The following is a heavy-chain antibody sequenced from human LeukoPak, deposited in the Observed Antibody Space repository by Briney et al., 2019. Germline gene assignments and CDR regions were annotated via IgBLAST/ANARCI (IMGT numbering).Heavy chain of an antibody. Sequence: GGSLRLSCAVSGFTFSNYDMIWARQAPGKGLEWVSAISGSGYRIYYADSVKGRFPVSGDNAKNTLYLQMNNLRAEDTAVYYCAIDGYSGYDWGVDYWGQGTLVTVSS. CDR2: ISGSGYRI. V-gene: IGHV3-23*01. J-gene: IGHJ4*02. CDR3: AIDGYSGYDWGVDY. D-gene: IGHD5-12*01. CDR1: GFTFSNYD.